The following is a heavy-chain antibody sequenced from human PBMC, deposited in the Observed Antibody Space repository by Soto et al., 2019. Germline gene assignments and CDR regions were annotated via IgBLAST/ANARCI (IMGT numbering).Heavy chain of an antibody. CDR1: GGSISSSSYY. V-gene: IGHV4-39*01. J-gene: IGHJ5*02. Sequence: SETLSLTCTVSGGSISSSSYYWGWIRQPPGKGLEWIGIIYYSGSTYYNPSLKSRVTISVDTSKNQFSLKLSSVTAADTAVYYCARHRLPGRISGFHGWFDPSGQGTLVT. D-gene: IGHD2-15*01. CDR2: IYYSGST. CDR3: ARHRLPGRISGFHGWFDP.